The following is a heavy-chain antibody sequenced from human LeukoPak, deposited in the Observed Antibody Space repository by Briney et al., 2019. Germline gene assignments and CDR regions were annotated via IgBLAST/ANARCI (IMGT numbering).Heavy chain of an antibody. J-gene: IGHJ5*02. Sequence: ASVKVSCKASRYTFTSYYMHWVRQAPGQGLEWMGIINPSGGSTSYAQKFQGRVTMTRDMSTSTVYMELSSLRSEDTAVYYCARAVLYYDSSGYPLCWFDPWGQGTLVTVSS. CDR3: ARAVLYYDSSGYPLCWFDP. D-gene: IGHD3-22*01. CDR2: INPSGGST. CDR1: RYTFTSYY. V-gene: IGHV1-46*01.